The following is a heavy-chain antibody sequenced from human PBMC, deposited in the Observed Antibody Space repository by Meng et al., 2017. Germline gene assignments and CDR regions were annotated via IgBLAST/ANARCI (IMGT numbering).Heavy chain of an antibody. D-gene: IGHD3-22*01. J-gene: IGHJ4*02. CDR3: ARVRDDSASGRSDY. CDR2: ISSSSSYI. V-gene: IGHV3-21*01. CDR1: GFTFSSYS. Sequence: GESLKISCAASGFTFSSYSMNWVRQAPGKGLEWVSSISSSSSYIYYADSVKGRFTISRDNAKNSLYLQMNSLRAEDTAVYYCARVRDDSASGRSDYWGQGTLVTVSS.